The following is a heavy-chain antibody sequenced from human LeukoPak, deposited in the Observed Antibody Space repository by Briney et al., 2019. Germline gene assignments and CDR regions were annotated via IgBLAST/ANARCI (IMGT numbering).Heavy chain of an antibody. J-gene: IGHJ4*02. V-gene: IGHV4-59*08. CDR2: IYHSGST. CDR3: AKRYCSSTTCYDDRGAFDY. D-gene: IGHD2-2*01. CDR1: GGSISSYY. Sequence: SETLSLTCTVSGGSISSYYWSWIRQPPGKGLEWIGSIYHSGSTYYNPSLKSRVTISVDTSKNQFSLKLSSVTAADTAAYYCAKRYCSSTTCYDDRGAFDYWGQGTLVTVSS.